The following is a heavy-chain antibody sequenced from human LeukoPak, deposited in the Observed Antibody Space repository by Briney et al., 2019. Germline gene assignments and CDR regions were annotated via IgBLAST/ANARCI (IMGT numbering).Heavy chain of an antibody. CDR1: GGSISSYY. J-gene: IGHJ4*02. Sequence: SETLSLTCTVSGGSISSYYWSWIRQPPGKGLEWIGYIYYSGSTNYSPSLKGRVTMSLDTSKNHFSLKLSSVTAADTAVYYCARQGRYFDYWGQGTLVTVSS. CDR3: ARQGRYFDY. V-gene: IGHV4-59*08. CDR2: IYYSGST.